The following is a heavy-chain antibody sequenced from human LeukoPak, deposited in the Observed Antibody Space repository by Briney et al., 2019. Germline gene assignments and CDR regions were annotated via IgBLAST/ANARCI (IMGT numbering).Heavy chain of an antibody. CDR3: ARDMGSNWSFDH. V-gene: IGHV1-2*02. D-gene: IGHD6-13*01. Sequence: SVKVSCKASGYTFTGYYMHWVRQAPGQGLKWMGWINPNSGGTNYAQKFQGRVTMTRDTSISTAYMELSRLRSDDTAVYYCARDMGSNWSFDHWGQGTLVTVSS. CDR1: GYTFTGYY. CDR2: INPNSGGT. J-gene: IGHJ4*02.